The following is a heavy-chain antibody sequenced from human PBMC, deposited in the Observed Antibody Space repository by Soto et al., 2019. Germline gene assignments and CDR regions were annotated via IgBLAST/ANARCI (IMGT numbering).Heavy chain of an antibody. J-gene: IGHJ4*02. Sequence: QVQLQESGPGLVKPSQTLSLTCTVSGGSISSGAYYWSWIRQHPGKGLEWIGYIYYSGSTYYNPSLRSRVTISVDTSKNQFSLKLSSVTAADTAVYYCASSSGARYYDYWGQGTLVTVSS. V-gene: IGHV4-31*03. CDR3: ASSSGARYYDY. CDR1: GGSISSGAYY. D-gene: IGHD2-15*01. CDR2: IYYSGST.